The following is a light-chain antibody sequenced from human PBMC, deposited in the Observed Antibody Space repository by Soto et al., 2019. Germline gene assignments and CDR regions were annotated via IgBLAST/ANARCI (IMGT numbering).Light chain of an antibody. CDR3: RQSGSSPLT. Sequence: EIARTQCQTPLTVSPGERSTPAGEASQSVSSNLAWYQQKPGQAPRLLIYGASTRATGIPARFSGSGSGTDFTLTISSLEPEDFAVYYCRQSGSSPLTFGQGTRLE. CDR1: QSVSSN. V-gene: IGKV3-15*01. J-gene: IGKJ5*01. CDR2: GAS.